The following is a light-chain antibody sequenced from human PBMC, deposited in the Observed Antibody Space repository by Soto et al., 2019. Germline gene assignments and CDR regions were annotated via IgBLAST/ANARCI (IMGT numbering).Light chain of an antibody. Sequence: EIVLTQPPATRSLSPGERATLSCRASQSVSSYLAWYQQKPGQAPRLLIYDASNRATGIPARFSGSGSGTDFTLTISSLEPEDFAVYYCQQRSNWPITFGQGTRLEIK. J-gene: IGKJ5*01. CDR1: QSVSSY. CDR3: QQRSNWPIT. CDR2: DAS. V-gene: IGKV3-11*01.